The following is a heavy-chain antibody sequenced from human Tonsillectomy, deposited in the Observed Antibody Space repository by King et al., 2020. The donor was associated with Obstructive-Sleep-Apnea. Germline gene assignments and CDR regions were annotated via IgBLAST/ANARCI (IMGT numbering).Heavy chain of an antibody. D-gene: IGHD3/OR15-3a*01. CDR2: ISYEGKKD. J-gene: IGHJ3*01. CDR1: WFTMRNHI. Sequence: VQLVESGGGVGQPGRSLRIACTASWFTMRNHIMHWVRLPPGKGLEWVVGISYEGKKDNGAHSVRGRFTASRDKSRHTVYLQMNNRTPEDTALYHWVKDVLRRVTTTQNKLVRSLDFLPKGTGFDVWGQGTMVTVSS. CDR3: VKDVLRRVTTTQNKLVRSLDFLPKGTGFDV. V-gene: IGHV3-30*18.